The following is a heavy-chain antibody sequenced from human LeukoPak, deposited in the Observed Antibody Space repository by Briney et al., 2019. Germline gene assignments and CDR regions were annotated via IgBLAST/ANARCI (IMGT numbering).Heavy chain of an antibody. CDR2: IYYSGST. V-gene: IGHV4-39*07. D-gene: IGHD1-26*01. J-gene: IGHJ4*02. Sequence: PSETLSLTCTVSGGSISSSSYYWGWIRQPPGKGLEWIGSIYYSGSTYYNPSLKSRVTISVDTSKNQFSLKLSSVTAADTAVYYYARVRVVGAMTLFDYWGQGTLVTVSS. CDR1: GGSISSSSYY. CDR3: ARVRVVGAMTLFDY.